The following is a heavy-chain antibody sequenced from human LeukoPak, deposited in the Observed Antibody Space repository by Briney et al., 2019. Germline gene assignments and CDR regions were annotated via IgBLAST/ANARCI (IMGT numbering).Heavy chain of an antibody. CDR3: SRDGSGSGDV. Sequence: GSLRLSCAASGFNFNIYGMNWVRQAPGKGLEWVSSISSESTNIYYTDSVKGCFTIARDNAKNSLYLQMNSLIPEDTAVYYCSRDGSGSGDVWGQGTLVTVSS. CDR2: ISSESTNI. V-gene: IGHV3-21*01. J-gene: IGHJ4*02. D-gene: IGHD2-21*02. CDR1: GFNFNIYG.